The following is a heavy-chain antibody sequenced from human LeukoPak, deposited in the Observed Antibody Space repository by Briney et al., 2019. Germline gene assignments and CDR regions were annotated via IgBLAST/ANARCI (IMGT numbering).Heavy chain of an antibody. Sequence: PGGSLRLSCAASGFIVNNKYMNWVRQAPGKGLEWISVIYSGGRTYYADSVEGRFTISRDNSKNTLFLQMNSLRADDTAVYYCAREADFWSGQFDYWGQGTLVTDS. CDR3: AREADFWSGQFDY. CDR2: IYSGGRT. D-gene: IGHD3-3*01. CDR1: GFIVNNKY. V-gene: IGHV3-53*05. J-gene: IGHJ4*02.